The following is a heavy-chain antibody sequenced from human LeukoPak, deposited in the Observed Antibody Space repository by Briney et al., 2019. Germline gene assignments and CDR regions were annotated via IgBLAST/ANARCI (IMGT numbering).Heavy chain of an antibody. CDR1: GYTFADYY. CDR2: VNLVSGGT. CDR3: ASLGATTLSYFGMDV. D-gene: IGHD1-26*01. Sequence: ASVKVSFKASGYTFADYYMHWVRQAPGPGLEWMGWVNLVSGGTYYAQRFLGRVTMTRDSSISTVYMELSRLQSDDTAVYHCASLGATTLSYFGMDVWGKGTTVTVSS. J-gene: IGHJ6*04. V-gene: IGHV1-2*02.